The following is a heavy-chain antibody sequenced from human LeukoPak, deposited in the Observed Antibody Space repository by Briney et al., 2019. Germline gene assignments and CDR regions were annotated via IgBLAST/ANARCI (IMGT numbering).Heavy chain of an antibody. CDR2: IKQDGSEK. Sequence: GGSLRLSCAASGFTFSSYWMSWVRRAPGKGLEWVANIKQDGSEKYYVDSVKGRFTISRDNAKNSLYLQMNSLRAEDTAVYYCARAIATDPSRHAFDIWGQGTMVTVSS. J-gene: IGHJ3*02. D-gene: IGHD1-1*01. CDR3: ARAIATDPSRHAFDI. CDR1: GFTFSSYW. V-gene: IGHV3-7*01.